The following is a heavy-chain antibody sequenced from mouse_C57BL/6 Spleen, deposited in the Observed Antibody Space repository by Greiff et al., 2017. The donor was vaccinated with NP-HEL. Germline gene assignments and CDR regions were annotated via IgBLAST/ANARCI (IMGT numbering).Heavy chain of an antibody. CDR1: GYTFTDYN. J-gene: IGHJ3*01. CDR2: INPNNGGT. Sequence: EVQLQQSGPELVKPGASVKIPCKASGYTFTDYNMDWVKQSHGKSLEWIGDINPNNGGTIYNQKFKGKATLTVDKSSSTAYMELRSLTSEDTAVDYCARKERIYYYGRSLAWFAYWGQGTLVTVSA. CDR3: ARKERIYYYGRSLAWFAY. D-gene: IGHD1-1*01. V-gene: IGHV1-18*01.